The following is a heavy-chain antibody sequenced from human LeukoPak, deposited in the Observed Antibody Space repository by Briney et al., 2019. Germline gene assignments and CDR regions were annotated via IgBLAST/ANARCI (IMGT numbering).Heavy chain of an antibody. J-gene: IGHJ5*02. Sequence: SETLSLTCTVSGGSISSSSYYWGWIRQPPGKGLEWIGSIYYSGSTYYNPSLKSRVTISVDTSKNQFSLKLSSVTAADTAVYYCARQGSTVTTVLGYRFWFDPWGQGTLVTVSS. D-gene: IGHD4-11*01. V-gene: IGHV4-39*01. CDR1: GGSISSSSYY. CDR2: IYYSGST. CDR3: ARQGSTVTTVLGYRFWFDP.